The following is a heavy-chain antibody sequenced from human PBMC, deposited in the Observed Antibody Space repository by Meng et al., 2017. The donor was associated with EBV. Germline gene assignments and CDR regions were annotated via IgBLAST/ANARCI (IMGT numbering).Heavy chain of an antibody. CDR1: GGPFRYYA. Sequence: VQAAADVKKPGSSVTVSCKTSGGPFRYYAISWVRQAPGQGLEWLGGFLPRLGAPNYAQKFHGRVKITADESTSTHYMDLSSLRSEDTAIYYCASESGRGYTPDYWGQGTLVTVSS. J-gene: IGHJ4*02. CDR3: ASESGRGYTPDY. D-gene: IGHD3-10*01. CDR2: FLPRLGAP. V-gene: IGHV1-69*01.